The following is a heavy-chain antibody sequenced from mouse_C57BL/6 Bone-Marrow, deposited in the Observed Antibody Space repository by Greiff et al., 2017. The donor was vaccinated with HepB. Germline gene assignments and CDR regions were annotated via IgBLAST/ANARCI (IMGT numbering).Heavy chain of an antibody. CDR2: ISSGSSTI. J-gene: IGHJ2*01. Sequence: EVKLMESGGGLVKPGGSLKLSCAASGFTFSDYGMHWVRQDPEKGLEWVAYISSGSSTIYYADTVKGRFTISRDNAKNTLFLQMTSLRSEDTAMYYCARYYYPYYWGQGTTLTVSS. CDR3: ARYYYPYY. CDR1: GFTFSDYG. V-gene: IGHV5-17*01. D-gene: IGHD1-1*01.